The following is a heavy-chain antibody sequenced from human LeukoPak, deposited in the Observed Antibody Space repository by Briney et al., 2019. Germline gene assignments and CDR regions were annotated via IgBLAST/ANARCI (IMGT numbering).Heavy chain of an antibody. D-gene: IGHD3-10*01. CDR3: AGDKWDYYGSGSYYRDYYYGMDV. CDR1: GGTFSSYA. J-gene: IGHJ6*02. V-gene: IGHV1-69*04. CDR2: TIPILGIA. Sequence: SVKVSCKASGGTFSSYAISWVRQAPGQGLEWMGRTIPILGIANYAQKFQGRVTITADKSTSTAYMELSSLRSEDTAVYYCAGDKWDYYGSGSYYRDYYYGMDVWGQGTTVTVSS.